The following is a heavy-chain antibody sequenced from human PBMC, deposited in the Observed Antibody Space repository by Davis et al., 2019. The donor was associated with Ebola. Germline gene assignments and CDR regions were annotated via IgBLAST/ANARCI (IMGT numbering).Heavy chain of an antibody. D-gene: IGHD3-22*01. V-gene: IGHV3-23*01. CDR2: ISGSGGST. Sequence: GESLKISCAASGFTFSSYAMSWVRQAPGKGLEWVSAISGSGGSTYYADSVKGRFTISRDNSKNTLYLQMNSLRAEDTAVYYCARAPDYYDSSYGAFDIWGQGTMVTVSS. CDR1: GFTFSSYA. CDR3: ARAPDYYDSSYGAFDI. J-gene: IGHJ3*02.